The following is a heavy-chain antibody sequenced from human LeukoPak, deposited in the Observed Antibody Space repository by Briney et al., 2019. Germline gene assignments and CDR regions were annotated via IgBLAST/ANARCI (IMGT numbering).Heavy chain of an antibody. CDR1: GGTFSSYA. CDR3: ARGQVRADGMDV. CDR2: IIPIFGTA. V-gene: IGHV1-69*01. J-gene: IGHJ6*02. D-gene: IGHD4-23*01. Sequence: EASVKVSCKASGGTFSSYAISWVRQAPGQGLEWMGGIIPIFGTANYAQKFQGRVTITADESTSTAYMELSSLRSEDTAVYYCARGQVRADGMDVWGQGTTVTVSS.